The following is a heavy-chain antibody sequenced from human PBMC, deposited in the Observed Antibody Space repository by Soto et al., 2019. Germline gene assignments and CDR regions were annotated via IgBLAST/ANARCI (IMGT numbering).Heavy chain of an antibody. Sequence: QVQLQESGPGLVKPSQTLSLTCTVSGGSISSGGYYWTWIRQHPGKGLEWIGYNYYSGITYYNPSLKSRVTIALDTSKNQSSLKLSSVTAAYTAGYYCARDSSIAGLYYGMDVWGQGATVTVSS. CDR3: ARDSSIAGLYYGMDV. CDR2: NYYSGIT. J-gene: IGHJ6*02. D-gene: IGHD6-6*01. CDR1: GGSISSGGYY. V-gene: IGHV4-31*03.